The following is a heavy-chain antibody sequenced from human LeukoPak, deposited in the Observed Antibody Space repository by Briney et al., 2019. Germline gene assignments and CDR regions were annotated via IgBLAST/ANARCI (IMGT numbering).Heavy chain of an antibody. V-gene: IGHV3-69-1*01. CDR3: ARPGLPFYYYYMDV. Sequence: PGGSLRLSCAASGFTFSDYYMSWVRQAPGKGLEWVSIHYADSVRGRFTISRDNAKKSLYLQMNSLRAEDTAVYYCARPGLPFYYYYMDVWGKGTTVIVSS. J-gene: IGHJ6*03. CDR2: I. D-gene: IGHD4-11*01. CDR1: GFTFSDYY.